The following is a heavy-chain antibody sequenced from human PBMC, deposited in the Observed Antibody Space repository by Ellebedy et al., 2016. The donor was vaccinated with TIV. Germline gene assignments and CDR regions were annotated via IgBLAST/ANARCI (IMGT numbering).Heavy chain of an antibody. CDR2: IYYSGST. CDR1: GGSINGYY. D-gene: IGHD2-15*01. Sequence: ESLKISCTVSGGSINGYYWSWVRQPPGKGLDWIGYIYYSGSTNYNPSLKSRVTMSVDTSKNQIPLKLRSVTAADTAVYYCARAHPSAYSLFDHWGQGTLVTVSS. V-gene: IGHV4-59*08. J-gene: IGHJ4*02. CDR3: ARAHPSAYSLFDH.